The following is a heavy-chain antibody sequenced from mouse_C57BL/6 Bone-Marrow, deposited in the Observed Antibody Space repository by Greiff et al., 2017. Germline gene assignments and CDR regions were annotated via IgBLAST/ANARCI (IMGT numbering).Heavy chain of an antibody. J-gene: IGHJ3*01. CDR1: GFSLSTFGMG. Sequence: QVTLKVSGPGILQPSQTLSLTCSFSGFSLSTFGMGVGWIRQPSGKGLEWLAHIWWDDDKYYNPALKSRLTISKDTSKNQVFLKVANVDTADTATYYSARPRENDGSRYTWFAYWGQGTLVTVSA. CDR3: ARPRENDGSRYTWFAY. V-gene: IGHV8-8*01. D-gene: IGHD1-1*01. CDR2: IWWDDDK.